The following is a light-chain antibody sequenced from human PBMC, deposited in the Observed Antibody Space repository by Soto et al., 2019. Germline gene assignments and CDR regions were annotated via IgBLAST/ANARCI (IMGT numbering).Light chain of an antibody. V-gene: IGLV1-47*02. CDR1: SSNIGGTNY. Sequence: QSVLTQPPSASGTPGQRVFISCSGSSSNIGGTNYAYWYQQLPGAAPKLLMHSNNLRPSGVPERISGSKSGTSASLAISGLRSEDEAVYYCASWDDRVGAVIFGGGTKLPVL. J-gene: IGLJ2*01. CDR2: SNN. CDR3: ASWDDRVGAVI.